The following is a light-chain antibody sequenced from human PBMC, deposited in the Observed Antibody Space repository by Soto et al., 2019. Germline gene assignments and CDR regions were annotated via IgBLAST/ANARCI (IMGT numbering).Light chain of an antibody. J-gene: IGKJ5*01. CDR1: ENVRTK. Sequence: QSPVALSEYPGEAATLSCRASENVRTKVGWYQQQPGQAPRLLIYGASTRATGIPDRFSGSGSGTQFTLTISLLHDEDSAGYFCQQNNRGPRIAFGQGTRLEIK. V-gene: IGKV3-15*01. CDR3: QQNNRGPRIA. CDR2: GAS.